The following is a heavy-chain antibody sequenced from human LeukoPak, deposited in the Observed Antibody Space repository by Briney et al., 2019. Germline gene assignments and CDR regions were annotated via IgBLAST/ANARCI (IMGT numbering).Heavy chain of an antibody. Sequence: GGSLRLSCGASGFTFSSYWMSWVRQAPGKGLEWVANIKQDGSEKYFVDSVKGRFTISRDNAKNSLYLQMNSLRAEDTAVYYCARGRWELHGWFDPWGQGSLVTVSS. J-gene: IGHJ5*02. D-gene: IGHD1-26*01. CDR3: ARGRWELHGWFDP. CDR1: GFTFSSYW. CDR2: IKQDGSEK. V-gene: IGHV3-7*01.